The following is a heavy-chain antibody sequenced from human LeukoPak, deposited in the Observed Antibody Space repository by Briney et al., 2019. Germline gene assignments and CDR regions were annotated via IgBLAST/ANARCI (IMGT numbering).Heavy chain of an antibody. CDR1: GFTFSSYG. CDR2: IWYDGSKK. CDR3: ARDGGTYPNFLLDS. D-gene: IGHD1-26*01. V-gene: IGHV3-33*01. Sequence: GGSQRLSCAASGFTFSSYGMHWVRQAPGKGLEWVAVIWYDGSKKYYADSVKGRFIISRDDSKNTLYLQMNSLRAEDTAVYYCARDGGTYPNFLLDSWGQETLVTVSS. J-gene: IGHJ4*02.